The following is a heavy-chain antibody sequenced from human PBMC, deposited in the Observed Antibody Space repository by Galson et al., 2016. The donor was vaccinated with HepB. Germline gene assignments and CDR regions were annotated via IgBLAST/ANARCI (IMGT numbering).Heavy chain of an antibody. D-gene: IGHD3/OR15-3a*01. CDR1: GYTFSRYA. Sequence: SVKVSCKASGYTFSRYAIHWVRQAPGQGLEWLGWINGGNGNTKYSEKFQGRVNLTRDISASTAYMELSSLRSGDTAMYYCARVTTHDFRTGYFWPTNYYFYGMDVWGQGTTVTVSS. CDR3: ARVTTHDFRTGYFWPTNYYFYGMDV. V-gene: IGHV1-3*01. J-gene: IGHJ6*02. CDR2: INGGNGNT.